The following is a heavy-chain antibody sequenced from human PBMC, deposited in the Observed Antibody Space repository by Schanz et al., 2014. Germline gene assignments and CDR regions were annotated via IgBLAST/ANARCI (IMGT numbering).Heavy chain of an antibody. CDR3: AHPRVGHSSGFDF. Sequence: EVRLVESGGGLVKPGGCLRLSCEASGFAFSTSSMNWVRQAPGKGLEWVSSISGDSDYIYYADSVKGRFTISRDNAKRALYLRMNRLRVDDTAVYYCAHPRVGHSSGFDFWGQGSLVTVSS. CDR2: ISGDSDYI. D-gene: IGHD3-22*01. V-gene: IGHV3-21*01. J-gene: IGHJ4*02. CDR1: GFAFSTSS.